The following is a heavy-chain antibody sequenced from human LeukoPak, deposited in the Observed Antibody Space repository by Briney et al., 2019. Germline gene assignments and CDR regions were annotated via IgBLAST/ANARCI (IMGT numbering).Heavy chain of an antibody. D-gene: IGHD2-21*02. CDR1: GFAFSIYS. CDR3: ARDKGDSPNGFAP. CDR2: INPRSSYI. J-gene: IGHJ5*02. Sequence: GGSLRLSCAASGFAFSIYSMSWVRQAPGKGLEWVSAINPRSSYIYYADSVKGRFTISRDNAKNSLYLQMNSLRAEDTAVYYGARDKGDSPNGFAPGGKETLVTVSS. V-gene: IGHV3-21*01.